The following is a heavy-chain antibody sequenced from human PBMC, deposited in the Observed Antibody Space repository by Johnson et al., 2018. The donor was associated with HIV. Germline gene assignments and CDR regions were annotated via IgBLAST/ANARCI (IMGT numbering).Heavy chain of an antibody. V-gene: IGHV3-15*01. CDR3: TAHYRNAFDI. J-gene: IGHJ3*02. CDR1: GMTFIDLW. D-gene: IGHD1-26*01. CDR2: IKSKTDGGTP. Sequence: VHLVESGGCLVKPGGSLRLSCAASGMTFIDLWMNWVRQAPGKGLEWVGRIKSKTDGGTPDYAAPVKGRFTLSRDDSKNTLFLQMNSLKTEDTALYYCTAHYRNAFDIWGQGTMVTVSS.